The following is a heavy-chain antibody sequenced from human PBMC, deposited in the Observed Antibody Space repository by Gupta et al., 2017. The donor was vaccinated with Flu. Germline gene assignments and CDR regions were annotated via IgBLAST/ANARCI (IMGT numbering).Heavy chain of an antibody. D-gene: IGHD3-22*01. V-gene: IGHV3-7*04. J-gene: IGHJ4*02. CDR2: LKDDGTEK. CDR1: GFPLSNYC. Sequence: EVQLVESGGGLVQPGGSLRLSCASSGFPLSNYCMTWGRQAPGKGLEWVATLKDDGTEKYYVDSGKGRFTISRDNAKNSLFLKMNGLRAEDTAIYFCARDQYDSTGMGWGYYYDNWGQGTLVIVSS. CDR3: ARDQYDSTGMGWGYYYDN.